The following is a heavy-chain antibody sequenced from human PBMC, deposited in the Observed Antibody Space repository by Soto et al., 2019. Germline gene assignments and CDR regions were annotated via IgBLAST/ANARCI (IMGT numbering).Heavy chain of an antibody. CDR1: GYPVTAYY. Sequence: QLHLVQSGAVVKKPGASVTVSCSASGYPVTAYYMHWVRQAPGRGLEWMGGINPATGAAKYTQTFQGRVTINRATSTSSVSMELSGLKSEDTAVFNCARGGGVGVAGSAAFDMWGQGTLVTVSS. D-gene: IGHD3-3*01. CDR3: ARGGGVGVAGSAAFDM. CDR2: INPATGAA. V-gene: IGHV1-2*02. J-gene: IGHJ3*02.